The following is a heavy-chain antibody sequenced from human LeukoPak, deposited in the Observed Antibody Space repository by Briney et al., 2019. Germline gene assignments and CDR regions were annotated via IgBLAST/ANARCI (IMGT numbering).Heavy chain of an antibody. Sequence: GESLKISCKGSGYSFTSYWIGWVRQMPGKGLEWMGIIYPGDSDTRYSPSFQGQVTISADKSISTAYLQWSSLEASDTPMYYCARHLRVGATSLDAFDIWGQGTMVTVSS. V-gene: IGHV5-51*01. D-gene: IGHD1-26*01. CDR1: GYSFTSYW. CDR2: IYPGDSDT. CDR3: ARHLRVGATSLDAFDI. J-gene: IGHJ3*02.